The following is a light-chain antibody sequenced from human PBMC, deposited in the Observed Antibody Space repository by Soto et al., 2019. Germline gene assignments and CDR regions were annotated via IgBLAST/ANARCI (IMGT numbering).Light chain of an antibody. Sequence: EIVLTQSPGTPSLSPGERATLSCRASQSVISSYLAWYQQKPGQAPRLLIYGASNRATGIPARFSGSGSGTDFTLTISSLEPEDFAVYYCQQRSNWLITFGQGTRLEIK. V-gene: IGKV3D-20*02. CDR1: QSVISSY. CDR3: QQRSNWLIT. J-gene: IGKJ5*01. CDR2: GAS.